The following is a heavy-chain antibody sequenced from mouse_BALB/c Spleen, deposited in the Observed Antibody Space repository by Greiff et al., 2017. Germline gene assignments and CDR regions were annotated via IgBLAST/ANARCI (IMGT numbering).Heavy chain of an antibody. Sequence: EVQLQQSGPELVKPGASVKMSCKASGYTFTSYVMHWVKQKPGQGLEWIGYINPYNDGTKYNEKFKGKATLTSDKSSSTAYMELSSLTSEDSAVYYCARVGGGNYVWFAYWGQGTLVTVSA. CDR3: ARVGGGNYVWFAY. V-gene: IGHV1-14*01. CDR2: INPYNDGT. J-gene: IGHJ3*01. CDR1: GYTFTSYV. D-gene: IGHD2-1*01.